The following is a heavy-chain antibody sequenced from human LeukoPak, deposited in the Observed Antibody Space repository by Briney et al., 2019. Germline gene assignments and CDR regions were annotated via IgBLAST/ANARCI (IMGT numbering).Heavy chain of an antibody. D-gene: IGHD3-22*01. CDR2: INTDGSTT. Sequence: GGSLRLSCAASGFTFSSYAMSWVRQAPGKGLVWVSRINTDGSTTTYADSVKGRFTVSRDNGNNTLYLQMNSLRAEDTAVYYCAKEVFPYYYDSSGYSRQTFDYWGQGTLVTVSS. CDR3: AKEVFPYYYDSSGYSRQTFDY. V-gene: IGHV3-23*01. CDR1: GFTFSSYA. J-gene: IGHJ4*02.